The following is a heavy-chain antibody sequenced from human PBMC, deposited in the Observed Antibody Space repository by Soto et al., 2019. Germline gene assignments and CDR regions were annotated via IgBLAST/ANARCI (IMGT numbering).Heavy chain of an antibody. CDR3: ARGGKYQLLFEGSWFDP. Sequence: NPSETLSLTCAVSGYSISSGYYWGWIRQPPGEGLEWIGSIYHSGSTYYNPSLKSRVTISVDTSKNQFSLKLSSVTAADTAVYYCARGGKYQLLFEGSWFDPWGQGTLVTVSS. D-gene: IGHD2-2*01. V-gene: IGHV4-38-2*01. CDR1: GYSISSGYY. CDR2: IYHSGST. J-gene: IGHJ5*02.